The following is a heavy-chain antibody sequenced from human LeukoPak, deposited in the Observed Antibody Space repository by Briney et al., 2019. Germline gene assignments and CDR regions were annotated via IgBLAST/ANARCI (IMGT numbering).Heavy chain of an antibody. J-gene: IGHJ4*02. CDR1: GGTFSSYA. V-gene: IGHV1-69*13. Sequence: EASVKVSCKASGGTFSSYAISWVRQAPGQGLEWTGGIIPIFGTANYAQKFQGRVTITADESTSTAYMELSSLRSEDTAVYYCARDREKYNWNGDFDYWGQGTLVTVSS. CDR2: IIPIFGTA. D-gene: IGHD1-1*01. CDR3: ARDREKYNWNGDFDY.